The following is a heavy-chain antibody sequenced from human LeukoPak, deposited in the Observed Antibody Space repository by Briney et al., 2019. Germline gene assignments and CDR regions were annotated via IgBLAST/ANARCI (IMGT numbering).Heavy chain of an antibody. CDR1: GFTFSNYG. D-gene: IGHD3-9*01. Sequence: GGTLRLSCAASGFTFSNYGMSWVRQAPGKGLEWVSGISVSGGSTYYADSVKGRFTISRDNSKNTLYLQMSSLRAEDTAVYYCAKDGDNVLRYFDWLLSYYFDYWGQGTLVTVSS. J-gene: IGHJ4*02. V-gene: IGHV3-23*01. CDR2: ISVSGGST. CDR3: AKDGDNVLRYFDWLLSYYFDY.